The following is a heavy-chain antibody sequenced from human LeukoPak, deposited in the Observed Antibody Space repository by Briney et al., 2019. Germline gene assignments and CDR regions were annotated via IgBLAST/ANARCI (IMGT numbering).Heavy chain of an antibody. CDR3: ARENSGSYYFDY. Sequence: GGSLRLSCAASGFTFSSYAMHWVRQAPGKGLEYVSAISSNGGSTYYANSVKGRFTISRDNSKNTLYLQMGSLRAEDMAVYYCARENSGSYYFDYWGQETLVTVSS. J-gene: IGHJ4*02. D-gene: IGHD1-26*01. V-gene: IGHV3-64*01. CDR2: ISSNGGST. CDR1: GFTFSSYA.